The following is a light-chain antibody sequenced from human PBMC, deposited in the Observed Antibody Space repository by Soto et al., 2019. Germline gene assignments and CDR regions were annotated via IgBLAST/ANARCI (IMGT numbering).Light chain of an antibody. CDR2: WAS. CDR1: QSVLDNSTNKSY. CDR3: HQYYTTPQT. Sequence: VLTQSPSSLAVSLGERATVNCRSSQSVLDNSTNKSYLAWYQKKPGHPPKLLVHWASVREAGVPDRFSGGGSWTDVNRTISSLQAEDVGVYYCHQYYTTPQTFGQGTQLEIK. J-gene: IGKJ2*01. V-gene: IGKV4-1*01.